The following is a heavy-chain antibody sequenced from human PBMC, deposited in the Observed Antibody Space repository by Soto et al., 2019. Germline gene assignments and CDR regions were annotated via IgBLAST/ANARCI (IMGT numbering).Heavy chain of an antibody. Sequence: GGSLRLSXAASGFTFSDAWMSWVRQAPGKGLDWVGRIKSKTDGGTTDYAAPVKGRFTISRDDSKNTLYLQMNSLKTEDTAVYYCTTASSSWKYYYYYGMDVWGQGTTVTVSS. CDR3: TTASSSWKYYYYYGMDV. CDR1: GFTFSDAW. CDR2: IKSKTDGGTT. V-gene: IGHV3-15*01. D-gene: IGHD6-13*01. J-gene: IGHJ6*02.